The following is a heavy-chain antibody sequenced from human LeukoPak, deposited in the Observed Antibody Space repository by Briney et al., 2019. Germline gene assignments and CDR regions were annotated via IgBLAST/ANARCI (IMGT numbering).Heavy chain of an antibody. CDR3: ARRNGRLDYYYMDV. D-gene: IGHD1-1*01. CDR1: GFTFSDYY. Sequence: GGSLRLSCAASGFTFSDYYMSWIRQAPGKGLEWVSYISSSGSTIYYADSVKGRFTTSRDNAKNSLYLQMNSLRAEDTAVYYCARRNGRLDYYYMDVWGKGTTVTVSS. J-gene: IGHJ6*03. CDR2: ISSSGSTI. V-gene: IGHV3-11*04.